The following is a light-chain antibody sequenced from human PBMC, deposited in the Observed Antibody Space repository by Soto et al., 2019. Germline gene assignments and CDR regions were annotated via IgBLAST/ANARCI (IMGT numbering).Light chain of an antibody. J-gene: IGKJ1*01. Sequence: DIQMTQSPSSLSASVGDRVTITCQASQEISYFLNWYQHSPGKAPKLLLYDASNLKTGVPSRFSGSGSGTDFTLPISSLQPEDIATYYCQQYENLPVFGPGTRVEIK. CDR2: DAS. V-gene: IGKV1-33*01. CDR3: QQYENLPV. CDR1: QEISYF.